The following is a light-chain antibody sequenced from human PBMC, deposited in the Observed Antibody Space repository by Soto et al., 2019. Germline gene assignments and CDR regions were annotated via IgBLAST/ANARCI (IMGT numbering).Light chain of an antibody. Sequence: DIQMTQSPSTMSASVGDRVAITCRASQSISSWLAWYQQKPGKAPKLLIYDASSLESGVPARFSGSGSVTEFTLTISSLQPDDFANYYCQQYNSYWTFGQGTKVEI. CDR3: QQYNSYWT. J-gene: IGKJ1*01. CDR2: DAS. V-gene: IGKV1-5*01. CDR1: QSISSW.